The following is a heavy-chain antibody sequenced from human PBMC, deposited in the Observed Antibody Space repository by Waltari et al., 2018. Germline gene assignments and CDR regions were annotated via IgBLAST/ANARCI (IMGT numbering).Heavy chain of an antibody. D-gene: IGHD6-13*01. CDR2: IKSKTDGGTT. J-gene: IGHJ4*02. V-gene: IGHV3-15*01. CDR1: GLSSSTIR. Sequence: EVQLVESGGGLVKTGGSLRVSCAASGLSSSTIRMSWGRQVPGKWLEGVGRIKSKTDGGTTDYAAPVKGRFTISRDDSKNTLYLQMNSLKTEDTAVYYCTTTSFVEQQLVLGWDYWGQGTLVTVSS. CDR3: TTTSFVEQQLVLGWDY.